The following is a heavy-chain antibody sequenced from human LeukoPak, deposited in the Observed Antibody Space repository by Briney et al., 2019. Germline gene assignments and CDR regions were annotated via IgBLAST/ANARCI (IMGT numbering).Heavy chain of an antibody. CDR1: GGSISSGSYY. V-gene: IGHV4-61*02. CDR2: IYTSGST. Sequence: SETLSLTCTVSGGSISSGSYYWSWIRQPAGKGLEWIGRIYTSGSTNYNPSLKSRVTISVDTSKNQFSLKLSSVTAADTAVYYCARERSDYVSHYMDVWGKGTTVTISS. D-gene: IGHD3-16*01. CDR3: ARERSDYVSHYMDV. J-gene: IGHJ6*03.